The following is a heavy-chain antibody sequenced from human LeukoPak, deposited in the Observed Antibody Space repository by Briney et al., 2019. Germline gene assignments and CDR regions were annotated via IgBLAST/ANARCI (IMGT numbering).Heavy chain of an antibody. CDR1: GGSISSGDYF. Sequence: SETLSLTCNVSGGSISSGDYFWSWIRQPPGKGLEWIGCIYYSGTTYYNPSLKSRVTMSVDTSKNQFSLKLSSVTAADTAVYYCARAPPPHMVTEWGQGTLVTVSS. D-gene: IGHD2-21*02. CDR2: IYYSGTT. V-gene: IGHV4-30-4*01. J-gene: IGHJ4*02. CDR3: ARAPPPHMVTE.